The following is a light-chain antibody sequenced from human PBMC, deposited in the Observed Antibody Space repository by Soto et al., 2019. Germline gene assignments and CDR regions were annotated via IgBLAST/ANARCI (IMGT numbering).Light chain of an antibody. Sequence: EIVMTQSPATLSVSPGERATLSCRASQSVSSNLAWYQQKPGQAPRLLIYGASTRATGIPARFSGSGSGTDFTLTISRLEPEDFAVYFCQQYASSPETFGQGTKVDIK. CDR3: QQYASSPET. J-gene: IGKJ1*01. V-gene: IGKV3-15*01. CDR1: QSVSSN. CDR2: GAS.